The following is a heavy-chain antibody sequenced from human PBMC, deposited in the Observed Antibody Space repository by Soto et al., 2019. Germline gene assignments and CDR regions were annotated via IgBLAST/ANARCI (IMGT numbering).Heavy chain of an antibody. Sequence: SVKVSCKASGGTFSSYAISWVRQAPGQGLEWMGGIIPIFGTANYAQKFQGRVTITADESTSTAYMELSSLRSEDTAVYYCARLYSSSSYFDLWGRGTLVTAPQ. CDR2: IIPIFGTA. V-gene: IGHV1-69*13. D-gene: IGHD6-6*01. J-gene: IGHJ2*01. CDR3: ARLYSSSSYFDL. CDR1: GGTFSSYA.